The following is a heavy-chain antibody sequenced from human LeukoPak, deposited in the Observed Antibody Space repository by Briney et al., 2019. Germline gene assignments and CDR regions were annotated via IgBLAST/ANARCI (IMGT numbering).Heavy chain of an antibody. D-gene: IGHD1-26*01. CDR1: GYSFTSYW. CDR3: ARGASWYWFDP. CDR2: IYPGDSNT. Sequence: GASLKISCKGSGYSFTSYWIAWVRQMPGKGLEWMGIIYPGDSNTRYSPSFQGQVTISADKSVSTAYLQWSSLKASDTAIYYCARGASWYWFDPWGQGTLVTVSS. V-gene: IGHV5-51*01. J-gene: IGHJ5*02.